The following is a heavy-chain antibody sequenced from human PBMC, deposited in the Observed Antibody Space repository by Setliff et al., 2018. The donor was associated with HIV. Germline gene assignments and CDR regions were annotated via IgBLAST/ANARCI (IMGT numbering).Heavy chain of an antibody. CDR3: ARAAAGNTGPFDL. D-gene: IGHD4-17*01. CDR1: DSGTYY. J-gene: IGHJ4*02. CDR2: VSSRGDT. V-gene: IGHV4-4*07. Sequence: SETLSPICTVSDSGTYYWSWIRQPAGKGLEWIGRVSSRGDTNYNPSLKSRVTMSVDTSKNQFSLKLTSVTASDTAVYYCARAAAGNTGPFDLWGQGSPVTVSS.